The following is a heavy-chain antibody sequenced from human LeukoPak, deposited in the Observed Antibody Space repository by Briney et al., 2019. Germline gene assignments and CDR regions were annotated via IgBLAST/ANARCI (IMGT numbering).Heavy chain of an antibody. J-gene: IGHJ4*02. V-gene: IGHV4-59*01. CDR1: GGSISSYY. CDR2: IYYSGST. Sequence: SETLSLTCTVSGGSISSYYWSWIRQPPGKGLEWIGYIYYSGSTNYNPSLKSRVTISVDTSKNQFSLKLSSVTAADTAVYYCARVYYDSRGFTFDYWGQGTLVTVSS. CDR3: ARVYYDSRGFTFDY. D-gene: IGHD3-22*01.